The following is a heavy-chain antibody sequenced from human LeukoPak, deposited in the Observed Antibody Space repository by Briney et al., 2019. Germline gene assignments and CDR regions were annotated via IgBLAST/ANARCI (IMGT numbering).Heavy chain of an antibody. V-gene: IGHV4-59*01. CDR3: AREKGYYGSGSYIRTIDY. CDR1: GGSISSYC. D-gene: IGHD3-10*01. CDR2: IYYSGST. Sequence: SETLSLTCTVSGGSISSYCWSWIRQPPGKGLEWIGYIYYSGSTNYNPSLKSRVTISVDTSKNQFSLKLSSVTAADTAVYYCAREKGYYGSGSYIRTIDYWGQGTLVTVSS. J-gene: IGHJ4*02.